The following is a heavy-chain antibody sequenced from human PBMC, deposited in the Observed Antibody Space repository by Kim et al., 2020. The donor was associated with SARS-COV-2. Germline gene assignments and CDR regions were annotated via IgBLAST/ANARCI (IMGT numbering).Heavy chain of an antibody. Sequence: SVKVSCKASGGTFSSYAISWVRQAPGQGLEWMGGIIPIFGTANYAQKFQGRVTITADESTSTAYMELSSLRSEDTAVYYCARDHYGDYVGYYYYMDVWGKGTTVTVSS. V-gene: IGHV1-69*13. CDR1: GGTFSSYA. CDR2: IIPIFGTA. J-gene: IGHJ6*03. CDR3: ARDHYGDYVGYYYYMDV. D-gene: IGHD4-17*01.